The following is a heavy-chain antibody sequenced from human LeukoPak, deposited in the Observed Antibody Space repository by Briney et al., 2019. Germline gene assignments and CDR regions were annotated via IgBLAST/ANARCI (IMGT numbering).Heavy chain of an antibody. D-gene: IGHD5-12*01. V-gene: IGHV4-61*02. CDR2: TYTSGST. J-gene: IGHJ4*02. Sequence: SQTLSLTCTVSGGSISSGSYYWSRIRQPAWKGLEWIGRTYTSGSTNYNPSLKSRVTISVDTSKNQFSLKLSSVTAADTAVYYCARERGYSGYDYQDFDYWGQGTLVTVSS. CDR3: ARERGYSGYDYQDFDY. CDR1: GGSISSGSYY.